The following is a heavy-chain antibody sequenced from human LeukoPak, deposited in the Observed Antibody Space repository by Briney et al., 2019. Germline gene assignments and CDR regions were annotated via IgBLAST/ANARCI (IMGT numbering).Heavy chain of an antibody. V-gene: IGHV3-21*01. J-gene: IGHJ6*04. CDR1: GFTFSSYS. D-gene: IGHD5-18*01. Sequence: GGSLRLSCAASGFTFSSYSMNWVRQASGKGLEWVSSISSSSSYIYYADSVKGRFTISRDNAKNSLYLQMNSLRAEDTAVYYCARAIDTATPVYYYYGMDVWGKGTTVTVSS. CDR2: ISSSSSYI. CDR3: ARAIDTATPVYYYYGMDV.